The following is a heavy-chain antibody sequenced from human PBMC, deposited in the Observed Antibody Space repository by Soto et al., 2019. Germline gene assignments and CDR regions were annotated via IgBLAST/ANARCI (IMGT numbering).Heavy chain of an antibody. D-gene: IGHD3-3*01. CDR1: GFTFSGSA. CDR3: TRHVSDF. V-gene: IGHV3-73*01. J-gene: IGHJ4*01. CDR2: IRSKPNNYAT. Sequence: EVQLVESGGGLVQPGGSLKLSCAASGFTFSGSAMHWVRQASGKGLEWVGRIRSKPNNYATAYAASVKGRFSISRDDSKNTEYLQMNSLKPEDTAVYYCTRHVSDFWGQGTLVTVSS.